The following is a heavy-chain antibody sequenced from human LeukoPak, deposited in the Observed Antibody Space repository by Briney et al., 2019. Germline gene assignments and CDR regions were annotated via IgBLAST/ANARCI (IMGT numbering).Heavy chain of an antibody. CDR2: INHSGST. V-gene: IGHV4-34*01. D-gene: IGHD6-19*01. Sequence: SETLSLTCTVSGGSISSYYWSWIRQPPGKGLEWIGEINHSGSTNYNPPLKSRVTISVDTSKNQFSLRLTSVTAADTALYYCARGGWSLAYWGQGTLVAVSS. CDR3: ARGGWSLAY. CDR1: GGSISSYY. J-gene: IGHJ4*02.